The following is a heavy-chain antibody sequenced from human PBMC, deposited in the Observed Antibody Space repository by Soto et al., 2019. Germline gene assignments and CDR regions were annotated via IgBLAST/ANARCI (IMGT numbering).Heavy chain of an antibody. CDR2: IKQDGSEK. Sequence: EVQLVESGGDLVQPGGSLRLSCAASGFALSDYWMSWVRQAPGKGLEGVANIKQDGSEKYYVDSVKGQFTISRDNAKNSLYLQMNSLRVEDTAVYYCARATSVDAYWGQGTLVTVSS. CDR1: GFALSDYW. V-gene: IGHV3-7*01. D-gene: IGHD5-12*01. J-gene: IGHJ4*02. CDR3: ARATSVDAY.